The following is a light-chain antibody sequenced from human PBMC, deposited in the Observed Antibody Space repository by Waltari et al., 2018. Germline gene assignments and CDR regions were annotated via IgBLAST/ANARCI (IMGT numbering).Light chain of an antibody. CDR3: QSYDSSRCVWV. CDR1: SSHIGDGSD. J-gene: IGLJ3*02. V-gene: IGLV1-40*01. Sequence: QSVLTPTPSVSGATGQRVTISCTGRSSHIGDGSDVTCYQQLPRTAPKLLIHGNNKRPSEVPDRFSASKSGTSASLAITGLQAEDEADYYCQSYDSSRCVWVFGGGTKLTVL. CDR2: GNN.